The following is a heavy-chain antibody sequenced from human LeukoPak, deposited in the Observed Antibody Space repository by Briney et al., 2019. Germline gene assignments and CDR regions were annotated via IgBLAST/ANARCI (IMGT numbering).Heavy chain of an antibody. J-gene: IGHJ4*02. CDR3: AKDPYGGDKAFDY. D-gene: IGHD4-23*01. CDR1: GFTFSSYA. V-gene: IGHV3-23*01. Sequence: GVSLRLSCAASGFTFSSYAMSWVRQAPGKGLEWVSAISGSGGSTYYADSVKGRSTISRDNSKNTLYLQMNSLRAEDTAVYYCAKDPYGGDKAFDYWGQGTLVTVSS. CDR2: ISGSGGST.